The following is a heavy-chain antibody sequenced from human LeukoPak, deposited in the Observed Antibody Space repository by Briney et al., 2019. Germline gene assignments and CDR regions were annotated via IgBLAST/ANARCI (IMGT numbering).Heavy chain of an antibody. CDR2: MNPNSGNT. CDR3: ARGRGSGQKENCFGA. D-gene: IGHD6-19*01. CDR1: RSPFTPYD. J-gene: IGHJ5*02. Sequence: ASVKPSCKPSRSPFTPYDINSVRQATGHRVECRGWMNPNSGNTGSATTLQRRVTMTRNTYITTAYMELSSMRSDDTAVYYCARGRGSGQKENCFGAWGKGTLVTASS. V-gene: IGHV1-8*01.